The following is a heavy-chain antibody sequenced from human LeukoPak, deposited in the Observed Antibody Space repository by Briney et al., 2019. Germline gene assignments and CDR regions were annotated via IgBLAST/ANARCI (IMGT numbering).Heavy chain of an antibody. CDR1: GFTFGDHA. D-gene: IGHD3-10*01. Sequence: GRSLRLSCSASGFTFGDHAMSWVRQAPGKGLEWVGFIRSKGYGGTTEYAASVEGRFSLSRDDSKSFVYLQMSIMEAEDTAVYYCTRVRSGNDFDYWGQGTLVTVSS. J-gene: IGHJ4*02. V-gene: IGHV3-49*04. CDR2: IRSKGYGGTT. CDR3: TRVRSGNDFDY.